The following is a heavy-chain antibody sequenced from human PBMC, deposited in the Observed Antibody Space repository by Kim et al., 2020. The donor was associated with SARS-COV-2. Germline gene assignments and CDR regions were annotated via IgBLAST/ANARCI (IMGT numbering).Heavy chain of an antibody. CDR1: GGSISRYY. J-gene: IGHJ6*02. D-gene: IGHD3-9*01. CDR3: SRSGEQNDIWTGSIHYFYYYLIDV. Sequence: SETLSLTCIVSGGSISRYYWSWIRQPPGKGLEWIGYIDTSGGPNYNPSLKSRVTLSLDTSKNQLSLKVTSVTAADTAVYYCSRSGEQNDIWTGSIHYFYYYLIDVWGQETTLTVSS. V-gene: IGHV4-59*01. CDR2: IDTSGGP.